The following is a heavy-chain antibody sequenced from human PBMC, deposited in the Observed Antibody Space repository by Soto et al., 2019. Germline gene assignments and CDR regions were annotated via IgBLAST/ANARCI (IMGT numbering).Heavy chain of an antibody. J-gene: IGHJ4*02. CDR2: MYDSRST. D-gene: IGHD5-12*01. Sequence: QVHLQESGPGLVKPSETLSLTCTVSGGPMSGYYWSWIRQTPGKGLEWIAHMYDSRSTKYNPSLNSRGPMFVEPSTKEVCLKSNSVTTAATAVYHCARGRSGFDYGYFFDTWGPGILVRVSS. CDR3: ARGRSGFDYGYFFDT. CDR1: GGPMSGYY. V-gene: IGHV4-59*01.